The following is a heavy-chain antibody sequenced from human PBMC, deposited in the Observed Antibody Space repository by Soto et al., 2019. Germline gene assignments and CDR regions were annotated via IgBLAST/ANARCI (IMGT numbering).Heavy chain of an antibody. J-gene: IGHJ4*02. CDR1: GFTFSTYW. CDR3: ARPVGRGGAY. V-gene: IGHV3-7*01. CDR2: INPDGSRK. D-gene: IGHD3-16*01. Sequence: EVQLVESGGGLVQPGGSLRLSCAASGFTFSTYWMHWVRQAPGKGLEWLVNINPDGSRKFYLDSIKGRFVISRDNPSNSRYLQMDGLRADDTPVYCCARPVGRGGAYWGQGTLVTVSS.